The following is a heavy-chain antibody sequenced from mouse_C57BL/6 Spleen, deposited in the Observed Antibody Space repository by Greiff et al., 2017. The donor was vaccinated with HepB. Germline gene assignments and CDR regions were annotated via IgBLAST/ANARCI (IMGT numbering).Heavy chain of an antibody. CDR2: IHPNSGST. CDR3: ALITTVVARGLAY. V-gene: IGHV1-64*01. D-gene: IGHD1-1*01. J-gene: IGHJ3*01. CDR1: GYTFTSYW. Sequence: QVQLQQPGAELVKPGASVKLSCKASGYTFTSYWMHWVKQRPGQGLEWIGMIHPNSGSTNYNEKFKSKATLTVDKSSSTAYMQLSSLTSEDSAVYYCALITTVVARGLAYWGQGTLVTVS.